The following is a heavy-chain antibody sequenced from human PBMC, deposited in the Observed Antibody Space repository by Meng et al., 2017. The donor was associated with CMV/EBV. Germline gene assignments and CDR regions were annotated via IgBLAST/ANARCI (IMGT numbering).Heavy chain of an antibody. D-gene: IGHD2-2*01. J-gene: IGHJ4*02. CDR2: ISSSSSYI. V-gene: IGHV3-21*01. CDR1: GFTFSSYS. Sequence: GGSLRLSCAASGFTFSSYSMNWVRQAPEKGLEWVSSISSSSSYIYYADSVKGRFTISRDNAKNSLYLQMNSLRAEDTAVYYCARDFPYCSSTSCYPWWGQGTLVTVSS. CDR3: ARDFPYCSSTSCYPW.